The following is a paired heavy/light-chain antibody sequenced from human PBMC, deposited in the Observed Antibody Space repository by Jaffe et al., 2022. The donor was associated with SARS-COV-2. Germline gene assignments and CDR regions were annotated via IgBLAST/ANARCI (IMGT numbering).Heavy chain of an antibody. J-gene: IGHJ4*02. CDR2: LWHDESNK. D-gene: IGHD6-19*01. CDR3: ARDLGSGGSFYFDY. V-gene: IGHV3-33*01. CDR1: GFTFSRYG. Sequence: QVQLVESGGGEVQPGRSLRLSCAASGFTFSRYGMHWVRQPPGKGLEWVAVLWHDESNKYYADSVKGRFTISRDISKNTLYLQMNSLRAEDTAVYYCARDLGSGGSFYFDYWGQGTLVTVSS.
Light chain of an antibody. Sequence: SYELTQSPSVSVSPGQTARITCSGDALPRRNAYWYQQKPGQAPVLMIYKDTERPPGIPERFSGSSSGTTATLIVSGVQAEDEADYYCQSSDTSGTYVLFGGGTKLTVL. J-gene: IGLJ2*01. CDR3: QSSDTSGTYVL. V-gene: IGLV3-25*03. CDR2: KDT. CDR1: ALPRRN.